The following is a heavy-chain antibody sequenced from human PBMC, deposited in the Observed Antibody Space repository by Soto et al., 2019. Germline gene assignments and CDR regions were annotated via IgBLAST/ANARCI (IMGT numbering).Heavy chain of an antibody. CDR3: ARPPRSGSSSPGFDP. CDR1: GFTFSTYG. D-gene: IGHD2-15*01. V-gene: IGHV3-48*02. J-gene: IGHJ5*02. Sequence: GGTMRLSCAAFGFTFSTYGMNWVRQAPGKGLEWVSYISSSSSTKYYADSVKGRFTISRDNAKNSLYLEMSSLRDEDTAVYYCARPPRSGSSSPGFDPWGQGTLVTVSS. CDR2: ISSSSSTK.